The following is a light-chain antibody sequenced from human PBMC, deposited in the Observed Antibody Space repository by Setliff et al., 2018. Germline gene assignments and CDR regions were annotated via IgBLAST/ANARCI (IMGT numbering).Light chain of an antibody. Sequence: ALTQPASVSGSPGQSITISCTGTSSDVGGYNYVSWYQQHPGKAPKLMIYDVSKRPSGVSNRFSGSKSGNTASLTISGLQAEDEADYYCSSYTSSSTYVFGTGTKVTV. CDR1: SSDVGGYNY. CDR3: SSYTSSSTYV. V-gene: IGLV2-14*01. CDR2: DVS. J-gene: IGLJ1*01.